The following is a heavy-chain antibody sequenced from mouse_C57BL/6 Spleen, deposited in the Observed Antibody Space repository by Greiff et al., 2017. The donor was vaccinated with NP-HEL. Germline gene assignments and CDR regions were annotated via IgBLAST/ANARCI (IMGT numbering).Heavy chain of an antibody. CDR3: ARRSRTGTRYFDV. D-gene: IGHD4-1*01. J-gene: IGHJ1*03. Sequence: QVQLQQSGAELVKPGASVKLSCKASGYTFTSYWMQWVKQRPGQGLEWIGEIDPSDSYTNYNQKFKGKATLTVDTSSSTAYMQLSSLTSEDSAVYYCARRSRTGTRYFDVWGTGTTVTVSS. CDR1: GYTFTSYW. V-gene: IGHV1-50*01. CDR2: IDPSDSYT.